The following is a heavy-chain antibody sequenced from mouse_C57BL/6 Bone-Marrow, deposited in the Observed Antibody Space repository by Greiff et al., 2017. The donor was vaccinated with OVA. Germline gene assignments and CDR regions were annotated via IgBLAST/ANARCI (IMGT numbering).Heavy chain of an antibody. CDR3: ARRGDGGFAY. CDR2: IDPSDSYT. J-gene: IGHJ3*01. Sequence: QVQLQQPGAELVRPGTSVKLSCKASGYTFTSYWMHWVKQRPGQGLEWIGVIDPSDSYTNYNQKFKGKATLTVDTSSSTAYMQLSNLTSEDSAVYYCARRGDGGFAYWGQGTLVTVSA. V-gene: IGHV1-59*01. CDR1: GYTFTSYW.